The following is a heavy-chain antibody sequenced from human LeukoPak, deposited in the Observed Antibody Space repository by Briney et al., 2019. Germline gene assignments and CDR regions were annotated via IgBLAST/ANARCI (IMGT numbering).Heavy chain of an antibody. CDR3: ASAASRFDY. J-gene: IGHJ4*02. Sequence: GGSLRLSCAASGFTFTTYGMSWVRQAPGKGLEGVSVISGSGDAAYYADSVKGRFTISRDNSKNTVSLQMNSLRAEDTATYYCASAASRFDYWGQGTLVTVSS. V-gene: IGHV3-23*01. D-gene: IGHD2-2*01. CDR2: ISGSGDAA. CDR1: GFTFTTYG.